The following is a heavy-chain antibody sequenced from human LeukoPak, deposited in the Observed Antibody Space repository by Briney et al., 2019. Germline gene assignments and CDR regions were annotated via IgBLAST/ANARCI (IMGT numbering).Heavy chain of an antibody. J-gene: IGHJ4*02. Sequence: PGGSLRLSCAASGFTFSSYSMNWVRQAPGKGLEWVSSISSSSSYIYYADSVKGRFTISRDNAKNSLYLQMNSLRAEDTAVYYCAREKHYPDCSNYPNYFDYWGQGTLVTVSS. CDR2: ISSSSSYI. CDR3: AREKHYPDCSNYPNYFDY. D-gene: IGHD4-11*01. CDR1: GFTFSSYS. V-gene: IGHV3-21*01.